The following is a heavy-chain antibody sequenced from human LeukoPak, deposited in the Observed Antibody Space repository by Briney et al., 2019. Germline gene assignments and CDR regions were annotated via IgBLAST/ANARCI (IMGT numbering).Heavy chain of an antibody. Sequence: GGSLRLSCAASGFDFSTYAMHWVRLTPGKGLEFVSAISKSGDDTSYGNDVKGRFTVSRDNIKNTVDLEMGSLRVDDTGIYYCARIPEYWGQGTVVTVSS. V-gene: IGHV3-64*01. CDR3: ARIPEY. CDR2: ISKSGDDT. CDR1: GFDFSTYA. D-gene: IGHD2-2*01. J-gene: IGHJ1*01.